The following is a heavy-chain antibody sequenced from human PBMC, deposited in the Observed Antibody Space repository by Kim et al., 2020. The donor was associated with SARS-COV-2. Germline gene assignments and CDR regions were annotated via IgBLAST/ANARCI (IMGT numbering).Heavy chain of an antibody. CDR1: GGSISSGGYY. CDR2: ICYSGTT. J-gene: IGHJ4*02. D-gene: IGHD3-16*01. Sequence: SETLSLTCTVSGGSISSGGYYWSWNRQHPGQGLEWIGYICYSGTTYYNPSHKSRVTISVDTSKNQFSLKLSSVTAAATAVYYCARGEARVWPYWGEGALVTVSS. CDR3: ARGEARVWPY. V-gene: IGHV4-31*03.